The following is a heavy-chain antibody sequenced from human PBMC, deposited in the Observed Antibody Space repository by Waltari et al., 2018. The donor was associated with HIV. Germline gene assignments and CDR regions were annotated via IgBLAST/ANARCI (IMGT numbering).Heavy chain of an antibody. Sequence: EVQLVESGGGLVQPGGSLRPSCAASGFTFRSYWMHWVRQAPGKGLVWVSCISSDGSTTNYADSVKCRLTISRDNAKNTLYLQMNSLRADDTAVYYCARENTMTYYDALDIWGQGTMVTVSS. CDR1: GFTFRSYW. CDR2: ISSDGSTT. V-gene: IGHV3-74*01. D-gene: IGHD4-17*01. CDR3: ARENTMTYYDALDI. J-gene: IGHJ3*02.